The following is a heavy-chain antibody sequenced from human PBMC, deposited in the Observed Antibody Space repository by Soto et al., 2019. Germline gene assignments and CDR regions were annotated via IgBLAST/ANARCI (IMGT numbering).Heavy chain of an antibody. J-gene: IGHJ4*02. V-gene: IGHV3-9*01. D-gene: IGHD2-15*01. CDR1: GFTFDNCG. CDR2: ISWDSSTI. CDR3: VQGRYATMATPLDH. Sequence: EVQLVESGGGLVQPGRSLRLSCAASGFTFDNCGMHWVRQAPGKGREWVAGISWDSSTIGYADSVKGRFIISRDDAKNSLYLQMDSLRGEDTALYYCVQGRYATMATPLDHWGQGTQVIVSS.